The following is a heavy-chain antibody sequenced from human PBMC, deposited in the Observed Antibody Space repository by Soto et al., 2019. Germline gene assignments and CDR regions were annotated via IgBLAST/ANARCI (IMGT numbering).Heavy chain of an antibody. J-gene: IGHJ6*01. V-gene: IGHV3-33*01. Sequence: RGSLLLAWASSGFTFSIYAMDWVRQAPGKGLDLVAVIWYDGSNKYYVDSGKGRFTISRDNSKNTLYLQMNSLRAEDTAVYYCARDLRIVVVPAAILDVGMDVWGQGTTVTVSS. CDR2: IWYDGSNK. CDR1: GFTFSIYA. CDR3: ARDLRIVVVPAAILDVGMDV. D-gene: IGHD2-2*02.